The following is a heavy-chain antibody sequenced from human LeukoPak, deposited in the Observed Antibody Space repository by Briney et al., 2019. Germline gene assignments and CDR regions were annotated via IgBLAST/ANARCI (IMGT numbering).Heavy chain of an antibody. D-gene: IGHD6-19*01. CDR3: ASASGWYEYYFDY. CDR2: INHSGST. V-gene: IGHV4-34*01. CDR1: GGSFSAYY. Sequence: SETLSLTCAVFGGSFSAYYWSWIRQPPGKGLEWIGEINHSGSTYYNPSLKSRVTISVDTSKNQFSLKLSSVTAADTAVYYCASASGWYEYYFDYWGQGTLVTVSS. J-gene: IGHJ4*02.